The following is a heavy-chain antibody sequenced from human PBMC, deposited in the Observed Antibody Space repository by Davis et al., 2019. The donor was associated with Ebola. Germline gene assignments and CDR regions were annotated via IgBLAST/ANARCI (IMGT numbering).Heavy chain of an antibody. D-gene: IGHD2-21*02. CDR3: ARNEVVVTAMAYYYYGMDV. CDR1: GGSFGRYA. J-gene: IGHJ6*02. Sequence: SVKVSCKASGGSFGRYAISWVRQAPGQGLEWMGGIIPTFGSVNNAQKFQGRVTITADESTSTAYMELSSLRSEDTAVYYCARNEVVVTAMAYYYYGMDVWGQGTKVTV. V-gene: IGHV1-69*13. CDR2: IIPTFGSV.